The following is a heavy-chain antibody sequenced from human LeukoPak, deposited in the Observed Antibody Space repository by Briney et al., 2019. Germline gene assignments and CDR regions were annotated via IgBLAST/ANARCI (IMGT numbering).Heavy chain of an antibody. J-gene: IGHJ3*02. V-gene: IGHV1-2*04. CDR3: ARVMGGNAFDI. CDR1: GGTFSSYA. D-gene: IGHD3-16*01. Sequence: ASVKVSCKASGGTFSSYAISWVRQAPGQGLEWMGWINPNSGGTNYAQKFQGWVTMTRDTSISTAYMELSRLRSDDTAVYYCARVMGGNAFDIWGQGTMVTVSS. CDR2: INPNSGGT.